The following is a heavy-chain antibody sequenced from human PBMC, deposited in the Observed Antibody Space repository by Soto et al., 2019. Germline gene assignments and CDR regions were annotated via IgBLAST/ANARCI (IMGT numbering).Heavy chain of an antibody. J-gene: IGHJ4*02. V-gene: IGHV1-2*02. CDR2: INPITGGT. D-gene: IGHD3-22*01. Sequence: ASVKVSCKASGYTFTSYYIHWVRQAPGQGLEWMGWINPITGGTNYAPKFQGRVTMTRDTSITTAYMELSRLRSDDTAVYYCARNYYDSSDRDYLDYWGQGTPVTISS. CDR1: GYTFTSYY. CDR3: ARNYYDSSDRDYLDY.